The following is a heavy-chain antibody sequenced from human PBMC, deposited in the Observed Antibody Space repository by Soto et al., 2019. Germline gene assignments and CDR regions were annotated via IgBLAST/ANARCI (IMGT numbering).Heavy chain of an antibody. CDR1: GGSISSYY. J-gene: IGHJ4*02. Sequence: SETLSLTCTVSGGSISSYYWSWIRQPPGKGLEWPGYIYYSGSTNYNPSLKSRVTISVDTSKNQFSLKLSSVTAADTAVYYCARHGPIAAAGTVFDYWGQGTLVTSPQ. V-gene: IGHV4-59*08. CDR2: IYYSGST. CDR3: ARHGPIAAAGTVFDY. D-gene: IGHD6-13*01.